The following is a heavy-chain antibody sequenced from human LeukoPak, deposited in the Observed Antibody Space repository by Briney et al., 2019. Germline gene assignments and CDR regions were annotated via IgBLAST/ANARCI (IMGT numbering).Heavy chain of an antibody. D-gene: IGHD7-27*01. CDR1: GFPFSNAW. CDR2: SKSRGDGGTT. Sequence: PGGSLRLSCAASGFPFSNAWMSWVRQAPGKGLEWVSRSKSRGDGGTTGYAAPVKGRFTISRDDSKNTLYLQMHSLKTEDTAVYYCTAGDLDAFDVWGQGTMVIVSS. CDR3: TAGDLDAFDV. V-gene: IGHV3-15*01. J-gene: IGHJ3*01.